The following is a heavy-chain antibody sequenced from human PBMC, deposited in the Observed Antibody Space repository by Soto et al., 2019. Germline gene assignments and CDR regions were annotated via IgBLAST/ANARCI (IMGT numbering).Heavy chain of an antibody. J-gene: IGHJ6*02. CDR1: GLTFSSYA. CDR3: AKETPSTYYFYGLDV. Sequence: QVPLVESGGGVVQPAKSLRLPCVVSGLTFSSYAMHWVRQTPGKGLEWVAVISDDGSNEYYADSVKGRFTISRDNSKTTVYLQMNSLRPEDTAVYYCAKETPSTYYFYGLDVWGQGTTVTVSS. CDR2: ISDDGSNE. V-gene: IGHV3-30*18.